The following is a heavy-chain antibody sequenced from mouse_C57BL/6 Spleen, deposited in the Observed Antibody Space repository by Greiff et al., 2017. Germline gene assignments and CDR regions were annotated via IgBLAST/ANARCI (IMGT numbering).Heavy chain of an antibody. Sequence: QVQLQQPGAELVKPGASVKLSCKASGYTFTSYWMHWVKQRPGQGLEWIGMIHPNSGSTNYNEKFKSKATLTVDKSSSTAYMQLSSLTAEDSAVYYCARSNPYYFDYWGQGTTLTVSS. CDR3: ARSNPYYFDY. J-gene: IGHJ2*01. CDR1: GYTFTSYW. D-gene: IGHD6-1*01. V-gene: IGHV1-64*01. CDR2: IHPNSGST.